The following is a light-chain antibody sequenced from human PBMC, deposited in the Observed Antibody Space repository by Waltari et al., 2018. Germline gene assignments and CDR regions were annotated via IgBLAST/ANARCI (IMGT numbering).Light chain of an antibody. CDR2: DAS. J-gene: IGKJ4*01. CDR1: QDVNDY. Sequence: EIVLTQSPATLSLSPGQRAALSCRASQDVNDYLAWYQQKPGQPPRLLIYDASKRATGIPARFSGSGSGTDFTLTISTLEPEDFGDYYCQQRYAFGGGTKVEI. CDR3: QQRYA. V-gene: IGKV3-11*01.